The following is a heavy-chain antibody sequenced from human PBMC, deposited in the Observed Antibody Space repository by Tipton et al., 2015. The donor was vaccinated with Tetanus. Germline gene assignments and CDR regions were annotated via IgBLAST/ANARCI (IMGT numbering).Heavy chain of an antibody. CDR2: IYYNHDT. Sequence: TLSLTCTVSGGPIYSGGYYWTWIRQRPGKGLEWIGYIYYNHDTYYNPSLKSRITISLDTSKNQFFLQLNSVTAADTAVYFCARAISGSFSSADYWGQGTLVTVSS. CDR3: ARAISGSFSSADY. V-gene: IGHV4-31*03. CDR1: GGPIYSGGYY. J-gene: IGHJ4*02. D-gene: IGHD1-26*01.